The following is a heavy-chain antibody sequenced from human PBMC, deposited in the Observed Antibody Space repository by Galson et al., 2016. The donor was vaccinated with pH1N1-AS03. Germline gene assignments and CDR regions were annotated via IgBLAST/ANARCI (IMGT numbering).Heavy chain of an antibody. D-gene: IGHD4-23*01. CDR1: GFTFSNFA. Sequence: SLRLSCAASGFTFSNFAMSWVRQGPGEGLEWVSAISGDGDVTYYADSMKGRFIISRDNSKGTLYLQMSGLRAEDTAEYYCATDGTNGLLRWKYWGQGTLVTVSS. J-gene: IGHJ4*02. CDR3: ATDGTNGLLRWKY. CDR2: ISGDGDVT. V-gene: IGHV3-23*01.